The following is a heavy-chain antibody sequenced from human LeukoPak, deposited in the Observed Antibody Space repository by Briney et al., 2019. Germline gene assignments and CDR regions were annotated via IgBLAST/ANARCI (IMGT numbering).Heavy chain of an antibody. CDR2: IYYSGST. J-gene: IGHJ4*02. CDR3: AMSNLYSSSSVDFDY. Sequence: ASETLSLTCTVSGGSISSYYWSWIRQPPGKGLEWIGYIYYSGSTNYNPSLKSRVTISVDTSKNQFSLKLSSVTAADTAVYYCAMSNLYSSSSVDFDYWGQGTLVTVSS. D-gene: IGHD6-6*01. CDR1: GGSISSYY. V-gene: IGHV4-59*01.